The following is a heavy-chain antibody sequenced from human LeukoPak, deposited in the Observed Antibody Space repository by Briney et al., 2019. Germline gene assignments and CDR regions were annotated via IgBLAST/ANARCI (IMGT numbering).Heavy chain of an antibody. V-gene: IGHV4-61*02. Sequence: SETLSLTCTVSGGSISSGSYYWSWIRQPAGKGLEWIGRIYTSGSTNYNPSLKSRVTISVDTSKNQFSLKLSSVTAADTAVYYGARQQTGEGGPFFDYWGQGTLVTVSS. CDR1: GGSISSGSYY. CDR2: IYTSGST. D-gene: IGHD3-10*01. CDR3: ARQQTGEGGPFFDY. J-gene: IGHJ4*02.